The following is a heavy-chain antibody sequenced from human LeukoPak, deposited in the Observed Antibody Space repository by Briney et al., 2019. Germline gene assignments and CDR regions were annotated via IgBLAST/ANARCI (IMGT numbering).Heavy chain of an antibody. V-gene: IGHV5-51*01. D-gene: IGHD3-10*01. Sequence: GESLKISCKGSGYSFASSCIGWLRQMPGKGLEWMGIIYPGDSDTRYSPSFQGQVTISADKSISTAYLQWSSLKASDAAIYYCARRASAFEYFDYWGQGTLVTVSS. CDR2: IYPGDSDT. CDR3: ARRASAFEYFDY. CDR1: GYSFASSC. J-gene: IGHJ4*02.